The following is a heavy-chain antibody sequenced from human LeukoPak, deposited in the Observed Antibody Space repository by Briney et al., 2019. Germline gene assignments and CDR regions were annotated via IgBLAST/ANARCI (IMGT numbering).Heavy chain of an antibody. V-gene: IGHV1-2*02. CDR3: ARFEGYGGNRDVFDI. CDR1: GYTFTAYY. D-gene: IGHD4-23*01. J-gene: IGHJ3*02. CDR2: INPHSGGA. Sequence: GASVKVSCKASGYTFTAYYINWVRQAPGQGLEWMGWINPHSGGAVYAQGFQGRVTMTRDTSISTAYMELSRLRSDDTAVYYCARFEGYGGNRDVFDIWGQGTMVTVSS.